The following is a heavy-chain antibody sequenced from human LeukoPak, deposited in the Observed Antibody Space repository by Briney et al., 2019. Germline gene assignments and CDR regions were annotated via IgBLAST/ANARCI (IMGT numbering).Heavy chain of an antibody. J-gene: IGHJ4*02. CDR1: GFTFDDYA. CDR2: ISWNSGSI. Sequence: AGGSLRLSCAASGFTFDDYAMHWVRQAPGKGLEWVSGISWNSGSIGYADSVKGRFTISRDNAKNSLYLQMNSLRAEDTALYYCAKDVRVAAAGTILDYWGQGTLVTVSS. V-gene: IGHV3-9*01. D-gene: IGHD6-13*01. CDR3: AKDVRVAAAGTILDY.